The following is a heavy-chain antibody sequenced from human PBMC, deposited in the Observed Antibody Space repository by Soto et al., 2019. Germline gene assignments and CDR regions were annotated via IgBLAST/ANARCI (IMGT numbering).Heavy chain of an antibody. J-gene: IGHJ3*02. V-gene: IGHV4-34*01. Sequence: QVQLQQWGAGLLKPSETLSLICAVYGGFVSSGSYYWSWIRQPPGKGLEWIGEMSHSGGTHFNPSLKSRVTISVDTSKNQFSLKMSSVTAADTALYYCACVERGTATTVVDAFDIWGPGTMVTVSS. CDR3: ACVERGTATTVVDAFDI. D-gene: IGHD1-1*01. CDR2: MSHSGGT. CDR1: GGFVSSGSYY.